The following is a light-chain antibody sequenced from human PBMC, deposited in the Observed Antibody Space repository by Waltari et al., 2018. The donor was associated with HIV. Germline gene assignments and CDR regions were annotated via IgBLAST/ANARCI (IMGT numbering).Light chain of an antibody. CDR2: KDS. Sequence: SYELAQPPSVSVYPGQTSRLTSSGDALPSQFVYWYQQKPRQAPIVVIYKDSERPSGIPERFSGFISGTTATLTISAVQAEDEADYYCQSADITGTLGVFGGGTRLTV. CDR3: QSADITGTLGV. J-gene: IGLJ2*01. CDR1: ALPSQF. V-gene: IGLV3-25*03.